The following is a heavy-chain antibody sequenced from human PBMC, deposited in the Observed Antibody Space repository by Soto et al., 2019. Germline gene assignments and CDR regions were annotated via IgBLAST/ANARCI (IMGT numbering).Heavy chain of an antibody. Sequence: QVQLVQSGAEVKNPGASVKVSCKASGYTFTSYGISWVRPAPGQGLEWMGWISAYNGNTNYAQQLQGRVTMTTDTSTSTSYMELRSLRSDDTAVYYCARDQGVVGATRKRGMDVCGQGTTVTVSS. D-gene: IGHD1-26*01. CDR3: ARDQGVVGATRKRGMDV. V-gene: IGHV1-18*04. J-gene: IGHJ6*02. CDR1: GYTFTSYG. CDR2: ISAYNGNT.